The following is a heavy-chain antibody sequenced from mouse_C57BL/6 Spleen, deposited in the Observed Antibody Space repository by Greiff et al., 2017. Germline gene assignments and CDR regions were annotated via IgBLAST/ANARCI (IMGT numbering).Heavy chain of an antibody. Sequence: VKLVESGPGLVQPSQSLSITCTVSGFSLTSYGVHWVRQSPGKGLEWLGVIWSGGSTDYNAAFIARLSISKDKSKSQVFFKMNSLQADDTAIYYCARCPHAMDYWGQGTSVTVSS. CDR3: ARCPHAMDY. J-gene: IGHJ4*01. CDR1: GFSLTSYG. V-gene: IGHV2-2*01. CDR2: IWSGGST.